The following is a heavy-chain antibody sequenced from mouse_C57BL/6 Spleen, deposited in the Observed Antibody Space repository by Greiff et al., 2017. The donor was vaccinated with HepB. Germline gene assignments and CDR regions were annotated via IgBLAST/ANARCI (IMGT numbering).Heavy chain of an antibody. J-gene: IGHJ1*03. CDR2: ISYSGST. Sequence: EVQRVESGPGLAKPSQTLSLTCSVTGYSITSDYWNWIRKFPGNKLEYMGYISYSGSTYYNPSLKSRISITRDTSKNQYYLQLNSVTTEDTATYYCARYLNYYGSSDWYFDGWGTGTTVTVSS. V-gene: IGHV3-8*01. CDR1: GYSITSDY. D-gene: IGHD1-1*01. CDR3: ARYLNYYGSSDWYFDG.